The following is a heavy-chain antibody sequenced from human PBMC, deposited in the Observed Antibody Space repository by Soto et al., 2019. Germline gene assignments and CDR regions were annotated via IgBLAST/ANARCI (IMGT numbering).Heavy chain of an antibody. J-gene: IGHJ6*02. CDR2: THHGGST. V-gene: IGHV4-59*08. CDR3: ARRGFGHLHGVVDV. D-gene: IGHD3-10*01. Sequence: QVQLQESGPGLVKPLETLSLTCSVSGGSITSHYCSWFRQSPGKGLEWIGYTHHGGSTRYNPSLKSRCTMAVHTSKPQFSLKVSSVTAADTALYYCARRGFGHLHGVVDVWGPGTTVTVSS. CDR1: GGSITSHY.